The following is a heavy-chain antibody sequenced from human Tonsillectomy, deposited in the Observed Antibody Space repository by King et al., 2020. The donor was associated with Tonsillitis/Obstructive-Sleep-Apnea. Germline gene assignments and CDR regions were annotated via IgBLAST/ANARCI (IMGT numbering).Heavy chain of an antibody. D-gene: IGHD5-12*01. CDR3: ARHTTGRGRRLDY. CDR1: GGSISSYY. CDR2: IYYSGST. J-gene: IGHJ4*02. Sequence: VQLQESGPGLVKPSETLSLTCTVSGGSISSYYWSWIRQPPGKGLEWIGYIYYSGSTNYNPSLKSRVTISVDTSKNQFSLKLSSVTAADTAVYYCARHTTGRGRRLDYWGQGTLVTVSS. V-gene: IGHV4-59*08.